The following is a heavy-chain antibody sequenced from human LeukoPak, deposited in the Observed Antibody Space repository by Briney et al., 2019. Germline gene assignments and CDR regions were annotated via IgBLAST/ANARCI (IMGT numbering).Heavy chain of an antibody. J-gene: IGHJ4*02. CDR2: IRSKAYGGTT. D-gene: IGHD2-2*01. CDR3: TRAGRGIGYCSSTSCYGFDY. V-gene: IGHV3-49*03. CDR1: GFTFGDYA. Sequence: GGSLRLSCTASGFTFGDYAMSWFRQAPGKGLEWVGFIRSKAYGGTTEYAASVKGRFTISRDDSKSIAYLQMNSLKTEDTAMYYCTRAGRGIGYCSSTSCYGFDYWGQGTLVTVSS.